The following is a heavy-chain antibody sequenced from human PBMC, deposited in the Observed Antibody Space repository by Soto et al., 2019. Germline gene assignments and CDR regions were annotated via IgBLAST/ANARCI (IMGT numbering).Heavy chain of an antibody. CDR2: ISAYNGNT. D-gene: IGHD2-21*02. CDR3: ARRLVGYCGGDCYEDY. J-gene: IGHJ4*02. V-gene: IGHV1-18*03. CDR1: GYTFTSYG. Sequence: ASVKVSCKASGYTFTSYGISWVRQAPGQGLEWMGWISAYNGNTNYAQKLQGRVNMTTDTSTSTAYMELRSLRSDDMAVFYCARRLVGYCGGDCYEDYWGQGTLVTVSS.